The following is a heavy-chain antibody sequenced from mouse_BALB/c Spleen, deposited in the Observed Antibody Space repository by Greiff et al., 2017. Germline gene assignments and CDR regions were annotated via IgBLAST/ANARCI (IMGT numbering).Heavy chain of an antibody. Sequence: EVKLVESGGGLVKPGGSLKLSCAASGFTFSDYYMYWVRQTPEKRLEWVATISDGGSYTYYPDSVKGRFTISRDNAKNTLYLQMSSLKSEDTAMYYCASELGLRAMDYWGQGTSVTVSS. D-gene: IGHD3-1*01. V-gene: IGHV5-4*02. CDR3: ASELGLRAMDY. J-gene: IGHJ4*01. CDR1: GFTFSDYY. CDR2: ISDGGSYT.